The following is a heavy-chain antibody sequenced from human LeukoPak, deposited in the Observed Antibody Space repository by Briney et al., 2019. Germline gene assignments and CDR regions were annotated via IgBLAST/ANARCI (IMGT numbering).Heavy chain of an antibody. Sequence: ASVKVSCRASGYTFTSYYTNWVRQATGQGLEEMGWMNPNSGNTGSAQKFQGRVTIIRNTSISTAYMELSSLRSEDTAVYYCARGDSSSWYLGFDYWGQGTLVTVSS. CDR2: MNPNSGNT. CDR3: ARGDSSSWYLGFDY. CDR1: GYTFTSYY. D-gene: IGHD6-13*01. J-gene: IGHJ4*02. V-gene: IGHV1-8*03.